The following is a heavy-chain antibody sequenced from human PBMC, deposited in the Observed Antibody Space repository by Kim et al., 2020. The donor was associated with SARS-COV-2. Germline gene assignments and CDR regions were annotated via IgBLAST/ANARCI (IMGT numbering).Heavy chain of an antibody. D-gene: IGHD5-12*01. CDR2: IYYSVST. CDR1: GVSIRTYY. CDR3: VRGQMATRNDWFYP. J-gene: IGHJ5*02. Sequence: SETLSLTCTVSGVSIRTYYWSWILQPPGKVLEWIVNIYYSVSTNYNPSLKSRVTISVDTSKNQFPLKLSFVTVVFTAVYFLVRGQMATRNDWFYPCGQG. V-gene: IGHV4-59*01.